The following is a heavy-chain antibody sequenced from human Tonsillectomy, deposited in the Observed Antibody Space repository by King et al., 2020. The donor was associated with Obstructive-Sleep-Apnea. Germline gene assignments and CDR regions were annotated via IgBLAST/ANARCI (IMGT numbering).Heavy chain of an antibody. CDR1: GLTVSSNY. D-gene: IGHD6-13*01. Sequence: VQLVESGGGLVQPGGSLRLSCVASGLTVSSNYMSWVRQAPGKGLEWVSVIYSGGSTYYADSVKGRFTISRHNSKNTLFLQMNSLRVEDTAVYYCARDHPDTSSSSWYRGDAFDLWGQGTMVSVSS. CDR2: IYSGGST. CDR3: ARDHPDTSSSSWYRGDAFDL. J-gene: IGHJ3*01. V-gene: IGHV3-53*04.